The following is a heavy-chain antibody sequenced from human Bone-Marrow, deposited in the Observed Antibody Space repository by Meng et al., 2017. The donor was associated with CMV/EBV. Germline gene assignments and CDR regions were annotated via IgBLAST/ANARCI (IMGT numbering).Heavy chain of an antibody. CDR2: IYYSGST. J-gene: IGHJ4*02. V-gene: IGHV4-30-4*08. CDR3: ASMLTGDPLRDY. D-gene: IGHD7-27*01. Sequence: QAPLQKSGPGLVDPSPTLSLPCTVSGGSISSGDYYWSWIRQPPGKGLEWIGYIYYSGSTYYNPSLKSRVTISVDTSKNQFSLKLSSVTAADTAVYYCASMLTGDPLRDYWGQGTLVTVSS. CDR1: GGSISSGDYY.